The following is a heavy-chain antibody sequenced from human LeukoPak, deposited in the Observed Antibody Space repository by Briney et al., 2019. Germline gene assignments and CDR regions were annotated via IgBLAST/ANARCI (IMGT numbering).Heavy chain of an antibody. V-gene: IGHV4-34*01. Sequence: SETLSLTCAVYGGSFSGYYWSWIRQPPGKGLEWIGEINHSGSTNYNPFLKSRVTISVDTSKNQFSLKLSSVTAADTAVYYCARERYDFWSGYYGKHYWGQGTLVTVSS. D-gene: IGHD3-3*01. CDR2: INHSGST. CDR3: ARERYDFWSGYYGKHY. J-gene: IGHJ4*02. CDR1: GGSFSGYY.